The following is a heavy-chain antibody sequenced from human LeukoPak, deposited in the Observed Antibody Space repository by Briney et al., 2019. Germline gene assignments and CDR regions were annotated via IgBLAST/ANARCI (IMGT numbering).Heavy chain of an antibody. CDR3: AREGLTTTPNNAFDI. J-gene: IGHJ3*02. CDR2: MWSDGTNK. Sequence: GGSLRLSCAASGFSFSNYGLHWVRQAPGKGLEWVAVMWSDGTNKYYADSVKGRFTISRDNSKNTLYLQMNSLRAEDTALYSCAREGLTTTPNNAFDIWGQGTMVTVSS. CDR1: GFSFSNYG. D-gene: IGHD4-11*01. V-gene: IGHV3-33*01.